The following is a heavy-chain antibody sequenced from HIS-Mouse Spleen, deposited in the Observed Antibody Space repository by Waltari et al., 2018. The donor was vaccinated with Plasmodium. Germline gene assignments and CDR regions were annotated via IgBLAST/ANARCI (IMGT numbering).Heavy chain of an antibody. CDR2: ISYDGSNK. CDR3: ARDRRLAFDY. CDR1: GFTFNSSA. J-gene: IGHJ4*02. Sequence: QVQLVESGGGVVQPGRSLRLSCAASGFTFNSSAMHWVRQAPGKGLECVAVISYDGSNKYYADSVKGRFTISRDNSKNTLYLQMNSLRAEDTAVYYCARDRRLAFDYWGQGTLVTVSS. D-gene: IGHD2-15*01. V-gene: IGHV3-30-3*01.